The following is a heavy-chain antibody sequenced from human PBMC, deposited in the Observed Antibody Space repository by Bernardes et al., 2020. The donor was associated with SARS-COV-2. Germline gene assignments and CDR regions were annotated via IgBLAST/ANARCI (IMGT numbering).Heavy chain of an antibody. D-gene: IGHD3-3*01. J-gene: IGHJ6*02. V-gene: IGHV4-59*08. CDR3: ARQDIGAIFGVVITPAGMDV. Sequence: SETLSLTCTVSGGSISSYYWSWIRQPPGKGLEWIGYIYYSGSTNYNPSLKSRVTISVDTSKNQFSLKLSSVTAADTAVYYCARQDIGAIFGVVITPAGMDVWGQVTTVTVSS. CDR2: IYYSGST. CDR1: GGSISSYY.